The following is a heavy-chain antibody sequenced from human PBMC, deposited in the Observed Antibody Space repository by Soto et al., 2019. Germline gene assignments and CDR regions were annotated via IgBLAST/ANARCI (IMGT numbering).Heavy chain of an antibody. D-gene: IGHD5-12*01. CDR1: GYTFSSYA. CDR3: ASMVAAKWYFDY. Sequence: ASVKVSCKASGYTFSSYAISWVRQAPGQGLEWMGGIIPIFGTVNYAQKFQGRVTITADDSTSTAYMELSSLRSDDTAVYYCASMVAAKWYFDYWGQGPLVTVSS. V-gene: IGHV1-69*13. CDR2: IIPIFGTV. J-gene: IGHJ4*02.